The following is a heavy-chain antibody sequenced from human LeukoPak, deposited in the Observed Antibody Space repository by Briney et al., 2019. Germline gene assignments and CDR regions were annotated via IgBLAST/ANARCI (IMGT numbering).Heavy chain of an antibody. CDR1: GFTVSSNY. V-gene: IGHV3-53*01. CDR3: ARDRGGSSSWYGGVFDY. Sequence: GGSLRLSCAASGFTVSSNYMSWVRQAPGKGLEWVSVIYSGGSTYNADSVKGRFTISRDNSKNTLYLQMNSLRAEDTAVYYCARDRGGSSSWYGGVFDYWGQGTLVTVSS. D-gene: IGHD6-13*01. J-gene: IGHJ4*02. CDR2: IYSGGST.